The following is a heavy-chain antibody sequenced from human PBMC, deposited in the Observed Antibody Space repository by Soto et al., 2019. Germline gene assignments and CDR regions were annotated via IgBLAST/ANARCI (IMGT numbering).Heavy chain of an antibody. CDR1: GFTFNTYW. V-gene: IGHV3-7*05. D-gene: IGHD6-13*01. CDR2: INQDGSEK. Sequence: GGSLRLSCAASGFTFNTYWMTWVRQAPGKGLEWVANINQDGSEKHYVDSVKGRFTISRDNAQNSLYLQVNSLRAEDTAVYYCAREEVSSSWNTYYYYGMDVWGQGTTVTVSS. J-gene: IGHJ6*02. CDR3: AREEVSSSWNTYYYYGMDV.